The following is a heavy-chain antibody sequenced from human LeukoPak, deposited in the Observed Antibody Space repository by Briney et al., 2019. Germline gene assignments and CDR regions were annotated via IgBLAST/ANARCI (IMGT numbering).Heavy chain of an antibody. CDR2: IAVSGSP. D-gene: IGHD6-6*01. J-gene: IGHJ4*02. Sequence: PGGSLRLSCAASGFTFSSCAMTWVRQAPGKGLEWVSYIAVSGSPYYAHSVKGRFTISRDNSKNTLFLQMNSLRAEDTAVYYCARGRMYSSSPEADYWGQGTLVTVSS. V-gene: IGHV3-23*01. CDR3: ARGRMYSSSPEADY. CDR1: GFTFSSCA.